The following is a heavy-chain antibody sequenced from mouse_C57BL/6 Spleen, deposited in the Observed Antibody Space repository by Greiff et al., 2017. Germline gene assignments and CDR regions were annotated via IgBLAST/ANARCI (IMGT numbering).Heavy chain of an antibody. Sequence: QVQLQQSGAELVKPGASVKLSCKASGYTFTSYWMPWVKQRPGRGLEWIGRIDPNSGGTKYNEKFKSKATLTVDKPSSTAYMQLSSLTSEDSAVYYCARYGLDSNYAWFAYWGQGTLVTVSA. D-gene: IGHD2-5*01. J-gene: IGHJ3*01. CDR1: GYTFTSYW. CDR2: IDPNSGGT. CDR3: ARYGLDSNYAWFAY. V-gene: IGHV1-72*01.